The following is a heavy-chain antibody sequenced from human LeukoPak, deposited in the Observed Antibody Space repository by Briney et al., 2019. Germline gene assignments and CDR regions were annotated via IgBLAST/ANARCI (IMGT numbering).Heavy chain of an antibody. CDR3: ARHCINFYDTSGYNYFDY. Sequence: SETLSLTCTVSGGSISSSTYYWGWIRQPPGKGLEWIGSIHYSGKTYYNPSLKSRVTISVDTSKNQFSLKLNSVTAADTAVYYCARHCINFYDTSGYNYFDYWGQGTLVTVSS. V-gene: IGHV4-39*01. D-gene: IGHD3-22*01. J-gene: IGHJ4*02. CDR1: GGSISSSTYY. CDR2: IHYSGKT.